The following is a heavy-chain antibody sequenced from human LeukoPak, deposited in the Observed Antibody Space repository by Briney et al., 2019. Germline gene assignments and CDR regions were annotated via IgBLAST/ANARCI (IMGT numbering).Heavy chain of an antibody. Sequence: SETLSLTCTVSGGSISSYYWSWIRQPPGKGLEWIGYIYYTGSTNYNPSLKSRVTISVDTSKNQFSLKLSSVTAADTAVYYCATRRGVTPVVPFDYWGQGTLVTVSS. V-gene: IGHV4-59*01. CDR2: IYYTGST. CDR3: ATRRGVTPVVPFDY. D-gene: IGHD3-10*01. J-gene: IGHJ4*02. CDR1: GGSISSYY.